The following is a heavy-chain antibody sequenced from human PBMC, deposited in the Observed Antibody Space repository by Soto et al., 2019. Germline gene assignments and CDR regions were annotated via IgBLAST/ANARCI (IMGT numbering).Heavy chain of an antibody. Sequence: GGSLRLSCAASGFTFSSYAMSWVRQAPGKGLEWVSAISGSGGSTYYADSVKGRFTISRDNSKNTLYLQMNSLRAEDTAVYYCAKDLVAIVGATTFDYWGQGTLVTVSS. CDR1: GFTFSSYA. CDR2: ISGSGGST. CDR3: AKDLVAIVGATTFDY. D-gene: IGHD1-26*01. V-gene: IGHV3-23*01. J-gene: IGHJ4*02.